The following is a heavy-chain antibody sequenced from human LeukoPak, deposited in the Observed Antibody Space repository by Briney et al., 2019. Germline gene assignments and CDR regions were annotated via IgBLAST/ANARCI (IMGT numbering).Heavy chain of an antibody. Sequence: SETLSLTCVVSGYSISSGYHWGWIRQPPGKGLEWIGEINHSGSTNYNPSLKSRVTISVDTSKNQFSLKLSSVTAADTAVYYCARSFSSTAHLEYWGQGTLVTVSS. J-gene: IGHJ4*02. V-gene: IGHV4-38-2*01. CDR3: ARSFSSTAHLEY. D-gene: IGHD3-3*01. CDR1: GYSISSGYH. CDR2: INHSGST.